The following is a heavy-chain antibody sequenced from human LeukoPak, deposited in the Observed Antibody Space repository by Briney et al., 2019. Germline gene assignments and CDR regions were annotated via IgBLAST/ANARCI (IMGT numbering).Heavy chain of an antibody. J-gene: IGHJ6*03. D-gene: IGHD3-22*01. CDR3: ARGTYCYGSSGYYKFYYIDV. V-gene: IGHV4-39*01. CDR2: IYYSGST. CDR1: GGSISSSYY. Sequence: SETLSLTCTVSGGSISSSYYWGWIRQPPGKGLEWIGSIYYSGSTYYNPSLKSRVTISVDTSKNQFSLKLSSVTAADTAVYYCARGTYCYGSSGYYKFYYIDVWGKGTTVTVSS.